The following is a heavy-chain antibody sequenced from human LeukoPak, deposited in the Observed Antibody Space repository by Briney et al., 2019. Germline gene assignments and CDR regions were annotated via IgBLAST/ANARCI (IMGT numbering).Heavy chain of an antibody. Sequence: GGSLRLSCAASGFTFSDYYMSWIRQAPGKGLEWVSYISSSGSTIYYADSVKGRFTISRDNAKNSLYLQMNSLRAEDTAVYYCAGDQYYDSSGYLGYWGQGTLVTVSS. V-gene: IGHV3-11*01. CDR3: AGDQYYDSSGYLGY. J-gene: IGHJ4*02. CDR2: ISSSGSTI. CDR1: GFTFSDYY. D-gene: IGHD3-22*01.